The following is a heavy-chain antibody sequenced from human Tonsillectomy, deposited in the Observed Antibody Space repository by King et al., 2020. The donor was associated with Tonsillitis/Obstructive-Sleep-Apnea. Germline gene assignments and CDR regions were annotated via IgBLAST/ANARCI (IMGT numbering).Heavy chain of an antibody. Sequence: VQLVVSGGASVRPGGSLRLPCVASGFTFRESWMSWVRQAPGKGLEWLGRIKNKGDGGTTDYASPVIGRFTISRDDSKKTVYLQMNSLIIEDTAVYYCTTDPRFWGQGTLVTVSS. CDR2: IKNKGDGGTT. CDR1: GFTFRESW. CDR3: TTDPRF. V-gene: IGHV3-15*02. J-gene: IGHJ1*01.